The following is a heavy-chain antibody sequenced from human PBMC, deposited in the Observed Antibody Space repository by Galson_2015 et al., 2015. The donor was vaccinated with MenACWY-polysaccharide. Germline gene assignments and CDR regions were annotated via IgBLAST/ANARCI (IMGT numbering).Heavy chain of an antibody. CDR2: IKQDGSEK. J-gene: IGHJ5*02. CDR1: GFTFSSYW. D-gene: IGHD6-13*01. V-gene: IGHV3-7*03. Sequence: SLRLSCAASGFTFSSYWMSWVRQAPGKGLEWVANIKQDGSEKYYVDSVKGRFTISRDNSKNTLYLQMNSLRAEDTAVYYCAKDRLPIAAAGTSGWANNWFDPWGQGTLVTVSS. CDR3: AKDRLPIAAAGTSGWANNWFDP.